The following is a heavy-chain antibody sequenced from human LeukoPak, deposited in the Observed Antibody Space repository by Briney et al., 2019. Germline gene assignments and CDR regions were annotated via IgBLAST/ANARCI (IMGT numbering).Heavy chain of an antibody. V-gene: IGHV3-9*01. CDR1: GFTFDDYA. D-gene: IGHD3-10*01. CDR2: ISWNSGSI. CDR3: AKELEGTMVRGVIRE. Sequence: GRSLRLSCAASGFTFDDYAMHWVRQAPGKGLEWVSGISWNSGSIGYADSVKSRFTISRDNAKNSLYLQMNSLRAGDTALYYCAKELEGTMVRGVIREWGQGTLVTVSS. J-gene: IGHJ4*02.